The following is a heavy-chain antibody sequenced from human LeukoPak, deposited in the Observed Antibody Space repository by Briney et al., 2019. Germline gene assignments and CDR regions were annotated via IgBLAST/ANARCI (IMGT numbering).Heavy chain of an antibody. Sequence: GGSLRLSCAASGFTFSSYGMHWVRQAPGKGLEWVAVIWYDGSNKYYADSVKGRFTISRDNSKNTLYLQMNSLRAEDTAVYYCARSRSLITMVRGVILGYWGQGTLVTVSS. CDR1: GFTFSSYG. J-gene: IGHJ4*02. V-gene: IGHV3-33*01. D-gene: IGHD3-10*01. CDR3: ARSRSLITMVRGVILGY. CDR2: IWYDGSNK.